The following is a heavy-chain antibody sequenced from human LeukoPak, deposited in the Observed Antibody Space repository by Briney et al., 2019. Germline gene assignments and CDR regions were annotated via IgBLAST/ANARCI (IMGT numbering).Heavy chain of an antibody. CDR3: ARTGYYDISEDAFDM. CDR1: GYSFTSYY. V-gene: IGHV5-51*01. Sequence: GESLKISCKASGYSFTSYYIGWVRQVPGKGLEWMGIIYPGDSDTKYSPSFQGQVTISADKSISTAYLQWSSLKASDTAMYYCARTGYYDISEDAFDMWGQGTMVTVSS. J-gene: IGHJ3*02. CDR2: IYPGDSDT. D-gene: IGHD3/OR15-3a*01.